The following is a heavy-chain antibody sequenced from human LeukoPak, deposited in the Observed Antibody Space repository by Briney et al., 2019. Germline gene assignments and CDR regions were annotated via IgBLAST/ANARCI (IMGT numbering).Heavy chain of an antibody. V-gene: IGHV4-34*01. Sequence: KTSETLSLTCAVYGGSFSGYYWSWIRQPPGKGLEWIGEINHSGSTNYNPSLKSRVTISVDTPKNQFSLKLSSVTAADTAVYYCARGPPYYDFWSGWIPFDYWGQGTLVTVSS. CDR1: GGSFSGYY. CDR3: ARGPPYYDFWSGWIPFDY. J-gene: IGHJ4*02. CDR2: INHSGST. D-gene: IGHD3-3*01.